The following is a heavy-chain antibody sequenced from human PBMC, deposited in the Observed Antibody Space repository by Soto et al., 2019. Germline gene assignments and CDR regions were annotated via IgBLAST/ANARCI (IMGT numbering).Heavy chain of an antibody. D-gene: IGHD6-19*01. V-gene: IGHV3-33*01. CDR1: GFTFRTYG. CDR2: IWNDGSKD. J-gene: IGHJ4*02. CDR3: ASMPMPYSSGWLDY. Sequence: HPAGSLRLSCAASGFTFRTYGMEWVRQAPGKGLEWVALIWNDGSKDYYADSVKGRFTISRDNSKNTLYLQMNSLRAEDTAVYFCASMPMPYSSGWLDYWGQGTLVTVSS.